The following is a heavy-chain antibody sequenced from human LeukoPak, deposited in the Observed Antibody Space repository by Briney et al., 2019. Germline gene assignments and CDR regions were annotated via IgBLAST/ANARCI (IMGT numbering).Heavy chain of an antibody. D-gene: IGHD6-13*01. CDR2: IYYSGTT. Sequence: PSETLSLTCTVSGGSVSSGSYYWSWIRQPPGKGLEWIGYIYYSGTTNYNPSLKSRVTISVDTSKNQFSLKLTSVTAGDTAVYYCARQNPAAAGQGLDYWGQGTLVTVSS. J-gene: IGHJ4*02. CDR3: ARQNPAAAGQGLDY. V-gene: IGHV4-61*01. CDR1: GGSVSSGSYY.